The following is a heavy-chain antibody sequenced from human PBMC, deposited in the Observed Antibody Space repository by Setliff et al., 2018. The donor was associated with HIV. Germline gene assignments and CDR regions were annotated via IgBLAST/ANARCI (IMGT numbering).Heavy chain of an antibody. V-gene: IGHV4-38-2*01. CDR2: IYHSGST. D-gene: IGHD3-3*01. CDR3: ARGGTYYNFWSAYSPHPFDY. Sequence: SETLSLTCAVSGYSISSGYYWGWIRQPPGKGLEWIGSIYHSGSTYYNPSLKSRVTISVDTSKNQFSLKLSSVTAADTAVYYCARGGTYYNFWSAYSPHPFDYWGQGTLVTVSS. CDR1: GYSISSGYY. J-gene: IGHJ4*02.